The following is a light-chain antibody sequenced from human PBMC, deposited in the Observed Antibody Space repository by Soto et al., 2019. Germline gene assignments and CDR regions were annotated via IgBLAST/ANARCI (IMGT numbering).Light chain of an antibody. Sequence: DIQLTQSPFSVSASVGDRVTITCRASQSIITFLAWYQQKPGKAPNVLIYGASTLQSVVPSRFSGSGSGTDFTLTISSLQPEDFATYYCQQGFSFPWTFGPGTKVEI. CDR3: QQGFSFPWT. J-gene: IGKJ1*01. V-gene: IGKV1-12*01. CDR2: GAS. CDR1: QSIITF.